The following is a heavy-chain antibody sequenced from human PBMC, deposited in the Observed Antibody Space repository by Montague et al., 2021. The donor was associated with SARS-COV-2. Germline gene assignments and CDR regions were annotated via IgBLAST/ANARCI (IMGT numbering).Heavy chain of an antibody. J-gene: IGHJ6*02. CDR2: VYLSGNT. V-gene: IGHV4-61*02. CDR3: ARVRGAALYFGEVGYYGMVV. CDR1: GASVSTGHYY. D-gene: IGHD3-10*01. Sequence: TLSLTCTVSGASVSTGHYYWSWIRQPAGKGLEWIGRVYLSGNTNYNPSLKSRVSISVDTSKNQISLKLSSVTAADTAVYYCARVRGAALYFGEVGYYGMVVWGQGTTVTVSS.